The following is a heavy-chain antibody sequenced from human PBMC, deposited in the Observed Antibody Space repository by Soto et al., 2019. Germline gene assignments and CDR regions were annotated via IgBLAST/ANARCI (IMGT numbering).Heavy chain of an antibody. V-gene: IGHV1-3*01. J-gene: IGHJ5*01. D-gene: IGHD2-2*02. CDR1: GYTFTSYA. CDR3: ARGLVVDIVVVTADIPWFDY. Sequence: ASVKVSCKASGYTFTSYAMHWVRQAPGQRLEWMGWINAGNGNTKYSQKFQGRVTTTRDTSASTAYMELSSLRSEDTAVYYCARGLVVDIVVVTADIPWFDYWGQGTLVTVSS. CDR2: INAGNGNT.